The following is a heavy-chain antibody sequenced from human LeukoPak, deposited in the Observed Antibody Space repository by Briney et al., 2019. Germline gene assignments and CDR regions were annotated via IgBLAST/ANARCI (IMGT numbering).Heavy chain of an antibody. V-gene: IGHV1-2*02. Sequence: GASVKVSCKASGYTFTGYYMHWVRQAPGQGLEWMGWINPNSDVTNYAQKFQGRVTMTRDTSISTAYMELSSLRSDDTAVYYCAREYYYESSDYYVVLSGAFDIWGQGTMVTVSS. CDR2: INPNSDVT. J-gene: IGHJ3*02. CDR1: GYTFTGYY. CDR3: AREYYYESSDYYVVLSGAFDI. D-gene: IGHD3-22*01.